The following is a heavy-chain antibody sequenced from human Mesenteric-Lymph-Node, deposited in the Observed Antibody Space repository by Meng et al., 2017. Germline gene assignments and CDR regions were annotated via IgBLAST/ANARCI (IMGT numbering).Heavy chain of an antibody. V-gene: IGHV4-38-2*02. D-gene: IGHD3-16*01. J-gene: IGHJ3*02. CDR2: IYHSGNT. CDR1: GYSISSGYY. CDR3: ARDFRAAYHRHDAFDI. Sequence: SETLSLTCAVSGYSISSGYYWAWIRQPPGKGLEWIGSIYHSGNTYYNPSLKSRVSISVDTSKNQFSLRLTSVTAADTAVYYCARDFRAAYHRHDAFDIWGQGTLVTVSS.